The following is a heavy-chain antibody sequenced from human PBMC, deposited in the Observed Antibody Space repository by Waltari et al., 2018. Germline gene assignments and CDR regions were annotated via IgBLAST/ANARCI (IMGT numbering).Heavy chain of an antibody. CDR1: GFTVRATY. CDR2: IYAGGTT. V-gene: IGHV3-66*01. CDR3: ARADSSGWYGFDY. D-gene: IGHD6-19*01. Sequence: EVQLVESGGALVQPGGSLRLSCAASGFTVRATYVTWVRQVPGKGLEWLSVIYAGGTTFYADSVKDRFIVSRDNPKNTVYLQMNTLRPDDTAIYYCARADSSGWYGFDYWGQGTLVTVSS. J-gene: IGHJ4*02.